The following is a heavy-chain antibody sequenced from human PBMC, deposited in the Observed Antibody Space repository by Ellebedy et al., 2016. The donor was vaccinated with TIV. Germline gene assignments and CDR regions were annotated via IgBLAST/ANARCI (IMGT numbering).Heavy chain of an antibody. Sequence: PGGSLRLSCIASGFSFRSYWMSWVRQAPGKGLQWVANIYQDGSVQYYVDSVKGRSTISRDNADNSLFLQMNRLRAEDTAVYFCARRGSYGDYAVQINSWFDTWGRGTLVAVSS. J-gene: IGHJ5*02. V-gene: IGHV3-7*01. CDR1: GFSFRSYW. CDR3: ARRGSYGDYAVQINSWFDT. CDR2: IYQDGSVQ. D-gene: IGHD4-17*01.